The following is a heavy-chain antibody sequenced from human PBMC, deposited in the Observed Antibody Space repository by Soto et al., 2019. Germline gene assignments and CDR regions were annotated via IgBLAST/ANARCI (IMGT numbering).Heavy chain of an antibody. J-gene: IGHJ4*02. CDR2: ISYDAIHK. V-gene: IGHV3-30*04. D-gene: IGHD3-16*01. CDR3: ARDMITEYTRDY. Sequence: QVQLVESGGGVVQPGRSLRLSCVASGFTFTNYAMHWVRQAPGQGLEWVAFISYDAIHKYYADSVKGRFTISRDNSKNTLYLQMNSLRAEDTAVYYCARDMITEYTRDYWGQGTLVTVSS. CDR1: GFTFTNYA.